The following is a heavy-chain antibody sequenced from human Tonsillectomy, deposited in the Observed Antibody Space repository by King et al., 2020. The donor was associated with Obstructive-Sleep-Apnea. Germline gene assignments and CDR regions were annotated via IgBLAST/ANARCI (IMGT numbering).Heavy chain of an antibody. CDR1: GFTFSTFA. D-gene: IGHD1-26*01. CDR2: ISYDGTNR. Sequence: VQLVESGGGVVQPGRSLRLSCAASGFTFSTFAMHWVRQAPGKGLEWVAVISYDGTNRHCADSVKGRFTISSDDSKSTLHLQMDSLGVEDTAVYYCARVRVGLTDYNYYFGLDVWGQGTTVTVSS. CDR3: ARVRVGLTDYNYYFGLDV. J-gene: IGHJ6*02. V-gene: IGHV3-30-3*01.